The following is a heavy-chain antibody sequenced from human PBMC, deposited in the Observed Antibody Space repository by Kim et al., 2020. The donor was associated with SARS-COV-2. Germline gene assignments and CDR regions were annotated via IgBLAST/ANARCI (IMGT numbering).Heavy chain of an antibody. D-gene: IGHD2-21*02. CDR3: ARIRGGNSWSDY. Sequence: SETLSLTCTVSGGSISSSSYYWGWIRQPPGKGLEWIGSIYYSGSTYYNPSLKSRVTISVDTSKNQFSLKLSSVTAADTAVYYCARIRGGNSWSDYWGQGTLVTVSS. CDR1: GGSISSSSYY. V-gene: IGHV4-39*01. CDR2: IYYSGST. J-gene: IGHJ4*02.